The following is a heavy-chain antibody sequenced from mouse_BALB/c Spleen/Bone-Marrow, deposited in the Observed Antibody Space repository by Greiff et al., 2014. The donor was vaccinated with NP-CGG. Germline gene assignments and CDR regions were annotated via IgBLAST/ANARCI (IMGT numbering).Heavy chain of an antibody. J-gene: IGHJ4*01. V-gene: IGHV1-7*01. Sequence: QVQLQQSGAELAKPGASVKMSCKASGYTFTSYWMHWVKQRPGQGPEWTGYINPSTGYTEYNQKFKDKATLTADKSSSTAYMQLSSLTSEDSAVYYCARQITTVDYAMDYWGQGTSVTVSS. CDR1: GYTFTSYW. CDR3: ARQITTVDYAMDY. D-gene: IGHD1-1*01. CDR2: INPSTGYT.